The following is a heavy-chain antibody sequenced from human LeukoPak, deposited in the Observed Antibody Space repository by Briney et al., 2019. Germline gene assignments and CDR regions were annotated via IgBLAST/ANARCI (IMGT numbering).Heavy chain of an antibody. CDR2: IYYSGST. CDR3: ASMGATTSGAFDI. CDR1: GGSISSSSYY. D-gene: IGHD1-26*01. Sequence: PSETLSLTCTVSGGSISSSSYYWGWIRQPPGKGLEWIGSIYYSGSTYYNPSLKSRVTISVDTSKNQFSLKLSSVTAADTAVYYCASMGATTSGAFDIWGQGTMVTVSS. V-gene: IGHV4-39*07. J-gene: IGHJ3*02.